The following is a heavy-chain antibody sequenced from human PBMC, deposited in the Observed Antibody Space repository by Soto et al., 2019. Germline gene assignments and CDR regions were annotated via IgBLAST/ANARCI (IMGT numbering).Heavy chain of an antibody. CDR2: IYYSGST. V-gene: IGHV4-59*01. CDR1: GGSISSYY. J-gene: IGHJ3*02. CDR3: ARYTTEPNSGYDYRALWLAVAAETNDAFDI. D-gene: IGHD5-12*01. Sequence: QVQLQESGPGLVKPSETLSLTCTVSGGSISSYYWSWIRQPPGKGLEWIGYIYYSGSTNYNPSLKSRVTISVDTSKNQFSLKLSSVTAADTAVYYCARYTTEPNSGYDYRALWLAVAAETNDAFDIWGQGTMVTVSS.